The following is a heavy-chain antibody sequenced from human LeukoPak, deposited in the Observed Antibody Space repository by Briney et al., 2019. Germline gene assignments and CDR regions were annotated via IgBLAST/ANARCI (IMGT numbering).Heavy chain of an antibody. V-gene: IGHV1-2*02. Sequence: ASVKVSCKASGYTFTGYYMHWVRQAPGQGLEWMGWINPNSGGTNYAQKFQGRVTMTRDTSISTAYMELSRLRSDDTAVYYCARGADVSLWFGELLWDDYWGQGTLVTVSS. J-gene: IGHJ4*02. CDR1: GYTFTGYY. CDR3: ARGADVSLWFGELLWDDY. CDR2: INPNSGGT. D-gene: IGHD3-10*01.